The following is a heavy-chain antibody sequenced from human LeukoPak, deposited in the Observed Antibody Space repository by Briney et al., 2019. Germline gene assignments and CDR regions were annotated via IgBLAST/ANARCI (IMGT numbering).Heavy chain of an antibody. D-gene: IGHD3-10*01. J-gene: IGHJ5*02. V-gene: IGHV1-2*02. CDR3: ARDGVLLWFGEFTARNWFDP. CDR1: GYTFTGYY. Sequence: ASVKVSCKASGYTFTGYYMHWGRQAPGQRLEWMGWINPNSGGTNYAQKFQGRVTMTRDTSISTAYMELSRLRSDDTAVYYCARDGVLLWFGEFTARNWFDPWGQGTLVTVSS. CDR2: INPNSGGT.